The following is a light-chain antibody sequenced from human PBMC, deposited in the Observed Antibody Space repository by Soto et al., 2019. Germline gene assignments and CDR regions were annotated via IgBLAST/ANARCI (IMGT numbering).Light chain of an antibody. Sequence: EIVLTQSPCTLSLSPGERATLSCRASQYVSSSYLAWYQQKPGQAPRLLMYGTSSMATGLPDRFSGSGSGTEFTLTISSLQPDDFAVYYCQQYDNSCGTFGQGTKVEIK. CDR2: GTS. CDR3: QQYDNSCGT. J-gene: IGKJ1*01. V-gene: IGKV3-20*01. CDR1: QYVSSSY.